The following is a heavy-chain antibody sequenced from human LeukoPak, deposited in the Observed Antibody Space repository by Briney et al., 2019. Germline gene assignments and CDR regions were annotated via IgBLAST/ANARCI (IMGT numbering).Heavy chain of an antibody. D-gene: IGHD3-10*01. J-gene: IGHJ3*02. CDR1: GGSISSNSYY. CDR2: IYYSGST. CDR3: TRSEIPLPQAMVRGPPFDI. V-gene: IGHV4-39*01. Sequence: SSETLSLTCTVSGGSISSNSYYWGWVRQPPGKGLEWIGSIYYSGSTYYNPSLKSRVTIFVDTSKNQFSLKLSSVTAADTAVYYCTRSEIPLPQAMVRGPPFDIWGQGTMVTVSS.